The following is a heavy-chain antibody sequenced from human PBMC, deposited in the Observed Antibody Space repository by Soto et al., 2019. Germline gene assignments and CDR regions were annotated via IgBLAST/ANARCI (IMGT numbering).Heavy chain of an antibody. D-gene: IGHD4-17*01. CDR2: ISYDGSNK. CDR3: AKGDDYGGNKSFDD. CDR1: GFTFSSYG. V-gene: IGHV3-30*18. J-gene: IGHJ4*02. Sequence: QVQLVESGGGVVQPGRSLRLSCAASGFTFSSYGMHWVRQAPGKGLEWVAVISYDGSNKYYADSVKGRFTISRDNSKNTLYLQMNSLRAEDTAVYYCAKGDDYGGNKSFDDWGQGTLVTVSS.